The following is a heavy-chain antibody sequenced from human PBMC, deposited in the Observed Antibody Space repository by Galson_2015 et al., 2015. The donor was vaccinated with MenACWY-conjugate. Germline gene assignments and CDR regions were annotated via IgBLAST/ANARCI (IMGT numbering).Heavy chain of an antibody. CDR3: VRDVFRSSSSWYDPDAFDN. CDR2: IKQDGGEK. V-gene: IGHV3-7*01. D-gene: IGHD6-13*01. CDR1: GFTFSTYW. Sequence: SLRLSCAASGFTFSTYWMNWVRQAPGTGLEWVANIKQDGGEKYYVDSVKGRFTISRDNAKNSLHLQMNSLRAEDTAVYYCVRDVFRSSSSWYDPDAFDNWGQGTVVTVSS. J-gene: IGHJ3*02.